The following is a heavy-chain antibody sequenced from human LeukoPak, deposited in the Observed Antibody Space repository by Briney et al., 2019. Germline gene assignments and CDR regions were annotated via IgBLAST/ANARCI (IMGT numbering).Heavy chain of an antibody. J-gene: IGHJ4*02. CDR3: AKDASGAMGDIDY. V-gene: IGHV3-30*02. CDR1: GFTFSSYG. D-gene: IGHD1-26*01. Sequence: QTGGSLRLSCAASGFTFSSYGMHWVRQAPGKGLEWVAFIRYDGSNKYYADSVKGRFTISRDNSKNTLYLQMNSLRAEDTAVYYCAKDASGAMGDIDYWGQGTLVTVSS. CDR2: IRYDGSNK.